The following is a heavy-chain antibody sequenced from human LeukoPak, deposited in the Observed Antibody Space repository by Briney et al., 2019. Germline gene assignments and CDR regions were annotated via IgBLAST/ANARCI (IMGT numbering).Heavy chain of an antibody. D-gene: IGHD5-12*01. CDR3: ASSYSGYALDY. J-gene: IGHJ4*02. CDR1: GGSISSGSYY. Sequence: PSETLSLTCTVSGGSISSGSYYWSWIRQPAGKGLEWIGCIYTSGSTNYNPSLKSRVTISVDTSKNQFSLKLSSVTAADTAVYYCASSYSGYALDYWGQGTLVTVSS. V-gene: IGHV4-61*10. CDR2: IYTSGST.